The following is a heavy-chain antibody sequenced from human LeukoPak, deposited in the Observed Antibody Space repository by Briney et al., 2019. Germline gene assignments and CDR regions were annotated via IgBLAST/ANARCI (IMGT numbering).Heavy chain of an antibody. CDR1: GFTFSSYG. V-gene: IGHV3-30*18. D-gene: IGHD3-16*01. Sequence: PGGSLRLSCAASGFTFSSYGMHWVRQAPGKGLEWVAVISYDGSNKYYADSVKGRFTISRDNSKNTLYLQMNSLRAEDTAVYYCAKPAGGRRARTESNWFDPWGQGTLVTVSS. J-gene: IGHJ5*02. CDR3: AKPAGGRRARTESNWFDP. CDR2: ISYDGSNK.